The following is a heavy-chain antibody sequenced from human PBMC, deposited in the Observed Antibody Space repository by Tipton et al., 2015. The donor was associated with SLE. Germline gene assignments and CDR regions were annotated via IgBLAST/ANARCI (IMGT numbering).Heavy chain of an antibody. J-gene: IGHJ4*02. CDR1: AASISTSY. D-gene: IGHD7-27*01. V-gene: IGHV4-59*01. Sequence: LRLSCPVSAASISTSYWSWIRQAPGRGLEWIAYIYQNGGTSYNPSLRSRFSISIDTSKKQFSLKVRSVTAADTAVYYCARIQMGTHYFDSWGPGILVSVSS. CDR2: IYQNGGT. CDR3: ARIQMGTHYFDS.